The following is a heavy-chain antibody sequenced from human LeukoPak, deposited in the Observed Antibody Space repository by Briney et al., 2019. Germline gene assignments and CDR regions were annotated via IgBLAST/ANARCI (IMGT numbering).Heavy chain of an antibody. V-gene: IGHV3-7*01. CDR1: GSTFSSSW. CDR2: INHDGGEI. Sequence: GGSLRLSCAASGSTFSSSWMSWVRQAPGKGLEWVANINHDGGEIFYVDSVKGRFTISRDNAKNSLYLQMNSLRGEDTAVYHCVRDNWNDVYWGQGTLATVSS. J-gene: IGHJ4*02. CDR3: VRDNWNDVY. D-gene: IGHD1-20*01.